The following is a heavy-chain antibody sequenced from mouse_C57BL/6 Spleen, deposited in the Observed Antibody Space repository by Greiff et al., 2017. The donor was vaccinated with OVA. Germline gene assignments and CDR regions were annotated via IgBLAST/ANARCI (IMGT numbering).Heavy chain of an antibody. CDR1: GYTFTSYD. CDR3: ARYYDYGGFAY. J-gene: IGHJ3*01. D-gene: IGHD2-4*01. CDR2: IYPRDGST. Sequence: QVQLKESGPELVKPGASVKLSCKASGYTFTSYDINWVKQRPGQGLEWIGWIYPRDGSTKYNEKFKGKATLTVDTSSSTVYMELHSLTSEDSAVYFCARYYDYGGFAYWGQGTLVTVSA. V-gene: IGHV1-85*01.